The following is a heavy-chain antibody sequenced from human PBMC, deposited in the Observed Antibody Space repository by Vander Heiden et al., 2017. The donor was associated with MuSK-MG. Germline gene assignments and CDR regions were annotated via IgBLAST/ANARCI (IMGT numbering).Heavy chain of an antibody. J-gene: IGHJ4*02. V-gene: IGHV3-23*01. CDR3: AKDQSCWGRYSSSWNCLDY. D-gene: IGHD6-13*01. CDR2: ISGSGGGT. CDR1: RFTFSSYA. Sequence: EVELLESRGALVTPGGSLRPACSASRFTFSSYATGWVRQAPREGLEWVSAISGSGGGTYYAESVNGRVTISRDNSKKTLYLQMNSLGADETAIYYCAKDQSCWGRYSSSWNCLDYWGQGTLVIVSS.